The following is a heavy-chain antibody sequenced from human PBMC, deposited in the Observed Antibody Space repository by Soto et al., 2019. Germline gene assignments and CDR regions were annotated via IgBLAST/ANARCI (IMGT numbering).Heavy chain of an antibody. CDR1: GFSLTTLGMS. J-gene: IGHJ4*02. D-gene: IGHD3-10*01. CDR2: INWEDDK. CDR3: VRGEVPSTMVMYFDY. V-gene: IGHV2-70*20. Sequence: SGPTLVNPTQTLTLTCSFSGFSLTTLGMSVSWVRQPPGKALEWLALINWEDDKYYSPSLKARLTISKDTSKNRVLLTMTNLDPVDTATYYCVRGEVPSTMVMYFDYWGQGTLVTVSS.